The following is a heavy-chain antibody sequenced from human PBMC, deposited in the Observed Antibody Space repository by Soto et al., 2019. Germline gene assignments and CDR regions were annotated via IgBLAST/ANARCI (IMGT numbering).Heavy chain of an antibody. J-gene: IGHJ3*02. CDR3: ARESITGTLDAFDI. V-gene: IGHV1-2*04. D-gene: IGHD1-7*01. Sequence: GASVKVSCKASGYTFTGYYMHWVRQAPGQGLEWMGWINPNSGGTNYAQKFQGWVTMTRDTSISTAYMELSRLRSDDTAVYYCARESITGTLDAFDIWGQGTMVTVS. CDR1: GYTFTGYY. CDR2: INPNSGGT.